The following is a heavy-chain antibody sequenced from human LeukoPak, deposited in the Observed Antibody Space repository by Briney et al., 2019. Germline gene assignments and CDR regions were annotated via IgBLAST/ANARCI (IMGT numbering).Heavy chain of an antibody. J-gene: IGHJ4*02. V-gene: IGHV4-30-4*08. CDR3: AREGRIAVAGLFDY. Sequence: SETLSLTCTVSGGSISSGDYYWSWIRQPPGKGLEWIGYIYYSGSTYYNPSLKSRVTISVDTSKNQFSLKLSPVTAADTAVYYCAREGRIAVAGLFDYWGQGTLVTVSS. CDR2: IYYSGST. CDR1: GGSISSGDYY. D-gene: IGHD6-19*01.